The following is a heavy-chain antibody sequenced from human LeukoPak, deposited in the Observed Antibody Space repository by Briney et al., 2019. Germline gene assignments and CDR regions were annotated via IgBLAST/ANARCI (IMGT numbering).Heavy chain of an antibody. J-gene: IGHJ3*02. CDR3: ARRPMLRFLEWLPRWHWDI. V-gene: IGHV4-34*01. CDR2: INHSGST. D-gene: IGHD3-3*01. CDR1: GGSFSGYY. Sequence: PSETLSLTCAVYGGSFSGYYWSWIRQPPGKRLEWIGEINHSGSTNYNPSLKSRVTISVDTSKNQFSLKLSSVTAADTAVYYCARRPMLRFLEWLPRWHWDIWGQGTMVTVSS.